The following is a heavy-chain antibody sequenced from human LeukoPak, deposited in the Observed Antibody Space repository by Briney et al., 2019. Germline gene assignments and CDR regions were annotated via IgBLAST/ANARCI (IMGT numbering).Heavy chain of an antibody. CDR1: GGSFSGYY. CDR2: IYYSGST. Sequence: SETLSLTCAVYGGSFSGYYWSWIRQPPGKGLEWIGYIYYSGSTNYNPSLKSRVTISVDTSKNQFSLKLSSVTAADTAVYYCARESGIAAAGSWFDPWGQGTLVTVSS. J-gene: IGHJ5*02. D-gene: IGHD6-13*01. V-gene: IGHV4-59*01. CDR3: ARESGIAAAGSWFDP.